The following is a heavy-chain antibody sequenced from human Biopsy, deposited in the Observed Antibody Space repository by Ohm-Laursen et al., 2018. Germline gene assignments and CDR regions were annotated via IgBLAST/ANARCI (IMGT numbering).Heavy chain of an antibody. V-gene: IGHV4-59*11. J-gene: IGHJ1*01. CDR1: GGSFTGHY. CDR2: ISHTGYT. CDR3: ARGSNEYGGLYFPH. D-gene: IGHD4-23*01. Sequence: SGTLSLTCPVSGGSFTGHYWTWIRQPPGKGLEWIGHISHTGYTSYKSSLKSRVTISLDTSRKHFSLRLTSLAAADTAVYYCARGSNEYGGLYFPHWGQRTLVTVSS.